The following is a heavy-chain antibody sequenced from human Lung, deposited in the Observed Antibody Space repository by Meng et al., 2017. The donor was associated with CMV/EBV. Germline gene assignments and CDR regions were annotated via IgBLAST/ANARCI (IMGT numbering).Heavy chain of an antibody. Sequence: GGSXRLXCAASGFTFSRYGMSWVRQAPGKGLEWVSVMYSGGSSTFYADSVQGRFTISRDESKNTLYLQMNSLRAEDTALYYCAKCSSTSCRYFDHWAQGTXVTVSS. CDR3: AKCSSTSCRYFDH. J-gene: IGHJ4*02. V-gene: IGHV3-23*03. CDR2: MYSGGSST. D-gene: IGHD2-2*01. CDR1: GFTFSRYG.